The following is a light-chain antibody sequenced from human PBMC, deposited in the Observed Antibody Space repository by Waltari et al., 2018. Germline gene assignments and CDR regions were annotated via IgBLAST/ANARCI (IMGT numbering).Light chain of an antibody. J-gene: IGKJ4*01. CDR1: QYIGDY. Sequence: VLTQSPATLSLSPGDRATLSCRASQYIGDYLAWYQQKPGQAPRLLMSEASNRATGVPDRFSASGSGTDCTLTVSSLEPEDCAVYYCQNRRNWPLLTFGGGTKVEIK. V-gene: IGKV3-11*01. CDR2: EAS. CDR3: QNRRNWPLLT.